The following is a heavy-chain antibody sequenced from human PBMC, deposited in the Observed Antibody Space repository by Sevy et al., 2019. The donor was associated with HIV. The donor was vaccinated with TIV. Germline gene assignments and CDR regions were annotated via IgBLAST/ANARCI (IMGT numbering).Heavy chain of an antibody. Sequence: GGSLRLSCAASGFTFSSFAMHWVRQAPGKGLEWVALIWYDGTNKYYADSVKGRFTISRDNSENTFYLQMNSLRAEDTAVYYCARGGRIAVSGRVGYLDYWGQGILVTVSS. CDR2: IWYDGTNK. CDR1: GFTFSSFA. J-gene: IGHJ4*02. CDR3: ARGGRIAVSGRVGYLDY. D-gene: IGHD6-19*01. V-gene: IGHV3-33*08.